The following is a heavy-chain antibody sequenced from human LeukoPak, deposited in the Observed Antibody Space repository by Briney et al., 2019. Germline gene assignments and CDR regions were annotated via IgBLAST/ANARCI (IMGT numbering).Heavy chain of an antibody. J-gene: IGHJ4*02. CDR3: TRSCGWYNYFDY. CDR1: GFTFDNYA. CDR2: ISWNSGSI. D-gene: IGHD6-19*01. V-gene: IGHV3-9*03. Sequence: GRSLRLSCAASGFTFDNYAMHWVRQVPGKGLEWVSCISWNSGSIAYADSVKGRFTISRDNAKNSLYLQMNSLQAEDMALYYCTRSCGWYNYFDYWGQGTLVTVSS.